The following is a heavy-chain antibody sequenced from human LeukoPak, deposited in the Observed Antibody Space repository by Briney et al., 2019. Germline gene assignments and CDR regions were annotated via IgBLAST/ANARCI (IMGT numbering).Heavy chain of an antibody. D-gene: IGHD3-10*01. J-gene: IGHJ4*02. V-gene: IGHV4-34*01. Sequence: PSETLSLTCAVYGGSFSGYYWSWIRQPPGKGLEWIGEINHSGSTNYNPSLKSRVTISVDTSKNQFSLKLSSVTAADTAGYYCARGPFALYGSGSYYRIWGQGTLVTVSS. CDR1: GGSFSGYY. CDR3: ARGPFALYGSGSYYRI. CDR2: INHSGST.